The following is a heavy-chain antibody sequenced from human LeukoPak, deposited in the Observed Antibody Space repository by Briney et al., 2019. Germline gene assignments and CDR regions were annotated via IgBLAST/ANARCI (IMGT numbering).Heavy chain of an antibody. CDR1: GYTLTELS. D-gene: IGHD4-23*01. V-gene: IGHV1-24*01. Sequence: ASVKVSCKVSGYTLTELSMRWVRQAPGKGLEWMGGFDPEDGETIYAQKFQGRVTMTEDTSTDTAYMELSSLRSEDTAVYYCATDIDLGGGNLDYWGQGTLVTVSS. J-gene: IGHJ4*02. CDR2: FDPEDGET. CDR3: ATDIDLGGGNLDY.